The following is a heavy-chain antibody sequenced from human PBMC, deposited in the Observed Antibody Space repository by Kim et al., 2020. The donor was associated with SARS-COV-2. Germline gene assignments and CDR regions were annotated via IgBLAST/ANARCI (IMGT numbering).Heavy chain of an antibody. Sequence: ASVKVSCKASGYTFTNYSMNWVRQAPGQGLEWMGWINTNTGNPTYAQGFTGRVVFSVDTSVSTAYLQISSLKSEDTAVYYCAREAGEIPYWGQLTLCTAS. CDR2: INTNTGNP. CDR1: GYTFTNYS. J-gene: IGHJ4*02. CDR3: AREAGEIPY. D-gene: IGHD2-21*01. V-gene: IGHV7-4-1*02.